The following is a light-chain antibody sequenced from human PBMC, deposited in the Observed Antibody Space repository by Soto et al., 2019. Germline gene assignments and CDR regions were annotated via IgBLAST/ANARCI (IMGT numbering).Light chain of an antibody. J-gene: IGKJ4*01. CDR2: AAS. Sequence: DIQMTQSPSSLSASVGDRVTITCRASQGITNHLAWYQQKPGRVPKLLIYAASTLHSGVPSRFSGSGSGTDFTLTINSLQPEDLATYYCQHYNRAPQGPTFGGGTKVEIE. V-gene: IGKV1-27*01. CDR1: QGITNH. CDR3: QHYNRAPQGPT.